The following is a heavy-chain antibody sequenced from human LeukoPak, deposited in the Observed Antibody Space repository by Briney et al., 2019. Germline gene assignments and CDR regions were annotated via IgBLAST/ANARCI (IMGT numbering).Heavy chain of an antibody. Sequence: GGSLRLSCAASGFTFSSNGMNWVRQAPGKGLEWVSYISATGGTIYYADSVKGRFTISRDNAKNSLYLQMNSLRVEDTAVYYCARICSGGSCYNDAFHIWGQGTMVTASS. J-gene: IGHJ3*02. CDR1: GFTFSSNG. CDR2: ISATGGTI. CDR3: ARICSGGSCYNDAFHI. V-gene: IGHV3-48*04. D-gene: IGHD2-15*01.